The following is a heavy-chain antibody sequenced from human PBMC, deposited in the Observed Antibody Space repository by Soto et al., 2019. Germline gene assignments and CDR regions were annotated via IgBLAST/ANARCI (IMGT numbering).Heavy chain of an antibody. J-gene: IGHJ4*02. V-gene: IGHV3-33*01. Sequence: QVQLVESGGGVVQPGKSLRLSCVASGFTFSNYGMHWVRQAPGKGLAGVAVIWNDGSNKQYADSVKGRFTISRDNSKNTLYLQMNSLTAEDTAVYYCAREAIDCTGTSCWFDYWGQGTLVTVSS. CDR2: IWNDGSNK. CDR3: AREAIDCTGTSCWFDY. CDR1: GFTFSNYG. D-gene: IGHD2-2*01.